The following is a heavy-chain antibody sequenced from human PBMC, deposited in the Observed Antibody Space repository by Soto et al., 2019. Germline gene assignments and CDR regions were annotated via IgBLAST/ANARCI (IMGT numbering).Heavy chain of an antibody. V-gene: IGHV1-18*01. J-gene: IGHJ4*02. Sequence: GASVKVSCKASGYNFTNYGISWVRQAPGQGLEWMGWISGDNGNTNYAQKIQGRVTMTTDTSTSTAYMELRSLRSDDTAVYYCACDYYGSWSPRSPFFYWGQGTLVTVSS. D-gene: IGHD3-10*01. CDR2: ISGDNGNT. CDR3: ACDYYGSWSPRSPFFY. CDR1: GYNFTNYG.